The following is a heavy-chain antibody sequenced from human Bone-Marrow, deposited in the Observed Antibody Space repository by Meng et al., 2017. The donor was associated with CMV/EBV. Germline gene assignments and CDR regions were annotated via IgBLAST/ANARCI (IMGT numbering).Heavy chain of an antibody. CDR3: ARVFPLGYCSGGSCG. D-gene: IGHD2-15*01. CDR1: GFTFSSYW. J-gene: IGHJ4*02. V-gene: IGHV3-74*01. CDR2: INSDGSST. Sequence: GESLKISCAASGFTFSSYWMHWVRQAPGKGLVWVSRINSDGSSTSYADSVKGRFTISRDNAKNTLYLQMNSLRAEDTAAYYCARVFPLGYCSGGSCGWGQGTLVAASS.